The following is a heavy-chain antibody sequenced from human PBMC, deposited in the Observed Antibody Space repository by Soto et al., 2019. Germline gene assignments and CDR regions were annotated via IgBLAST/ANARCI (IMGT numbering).Heavy chain of an antibody. CDR2: ISSRSSTI. V-gene: IGHV3-48*01. CDR1: GFTFSDYT. Sequence: GGSLRLSCAASGFTFSDYTMTWVRQTPGKGPEWISYISSRSSTIYYADSVEGRFTISRDNAKNSLFLQLNSLRAEDTAVYYCVRDGTYYDYIWGGYRPKSFDHWGQGTLVTVSS. CDR3: VRDGTYYDYIWGGYRPKSFDH. J-gene: IGHJ4*02. D-gene: IGHD3-16*02.